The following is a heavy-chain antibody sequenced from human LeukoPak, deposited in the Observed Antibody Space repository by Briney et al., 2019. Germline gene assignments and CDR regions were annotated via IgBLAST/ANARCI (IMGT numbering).Heavy chain of an antibody. CDR2: INHSGST. D-gene: IGHD2-21*02. CDR1: GGSFSGYY. J-gene: IGHJ4*02. V-gene: IGHV4-34*01. Sequence: SETLSLTCAVYGGSFSGYYWSWIRQPPGKGLEWIGEINHSGSTNYNPSLKSRVTISVDTSKIQFSLKLSSVTAADTAVYYCARGPPYIVLVTAIGFFDYWGQGTLVTVSS. CDR3: ARGPPYIVLVTAIGFFDY.